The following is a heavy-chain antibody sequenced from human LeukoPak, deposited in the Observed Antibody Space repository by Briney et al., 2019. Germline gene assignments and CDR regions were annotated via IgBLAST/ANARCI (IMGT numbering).Heavy chain of an antibody. CDR3: ARDRYYYDSSARYFDY. CDR2: VYTSGST. Sequence: PSETLSLTCTVSGGSFSIYYWSWIRQPAGKGLEYIGRVYTSGSTNYSPSLKSRVTMSVDTSKNQFSLKLSSVTAADTAVYYCARDRYYYDSSARYFDYWGQGTLVTVSS. CDR1: GGSFSIYY. J-gene: IGHJ4*02. V-gene: IGHV4-4*07. D-gene: IGHD3-22*01.